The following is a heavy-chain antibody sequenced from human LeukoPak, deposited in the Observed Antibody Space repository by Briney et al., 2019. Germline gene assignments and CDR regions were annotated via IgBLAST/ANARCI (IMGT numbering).Heavy chain of an antibody. CDR1: GASITVGNW. CDR2: IYHSGTI. Sequence: SETLPLTCVVSGASITVGNWWSWVRQSPEKGLEWIGEIYHSGTINYNPSLKSRVTILVDKTKNQFSLKLTSVTAADSAVYYCARGVSRFGELSTYYYGMDVWGKGTTVIVSA. CDR3: ARGVSRFGELSTYYYGMDV. J-gene: IGHJ6*04. V-gene: IGHV4-4*02. D-gene: IGHD3-10*01.